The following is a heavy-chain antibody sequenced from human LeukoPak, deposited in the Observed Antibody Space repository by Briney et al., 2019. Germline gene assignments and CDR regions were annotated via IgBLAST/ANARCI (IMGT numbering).Heavy chain of an antibody. CDR3: VREASGGTKGVSGTFDI. CDR2: IKRDASEK. Sequence: PGGSLRLSCAASGFTFSSYETNWVRQAPGKGLEWVASIKRDASEKYYVDSVKGRFTISRDNAKNSLYLQMNSLRAEDTAVYNCVREASGGTKGVSGTFDIWGQGTMVTVSS. CDR1: GFTFSSYE. V-gene: IGHV3-7*01. D-gene: IGHD6-13*01. J-gene: IGHJ3*02.